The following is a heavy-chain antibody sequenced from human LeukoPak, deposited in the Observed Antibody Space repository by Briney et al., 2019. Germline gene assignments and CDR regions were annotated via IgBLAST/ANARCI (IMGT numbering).Heavy chain of an antibody. CDR2: IYYSGST. J-gene: IGHJ6*02. V-gene: IGHV4-39*01. D-gene: IGHD3-10*01. CDR3: ARHPFYGSGSYYEINYYYYYGMDV. CDR1: GCSISSSSYY. Sequence: PSQTLSLTCTVSGCSISSSSYYWGWIRQPPGKVMEWIGSIYYSGSTYYNPSLKSRVTISVDTSKTQFSLKLSSVTAADTAVYYCARHPFYGSGSYYEINYYYYYGMDVWGQGTTVTVSS.